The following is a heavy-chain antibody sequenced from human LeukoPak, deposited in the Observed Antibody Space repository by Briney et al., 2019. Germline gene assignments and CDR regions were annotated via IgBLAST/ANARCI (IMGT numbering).Heavy chain of an antibody. CDR3: ATDTAMVTR. D-gene: IGHD5-18*01. CDR1: GFTFSSYA. CDR2: ISGSGGST. Sequence: GGSLRLSCAASGFTFSSYAMSWVRQAPGKGLEGVLAISGSGGSTYYADSVKGRFTISRDNSKNTLYLQMNSLRAEDTAVYYCATDTAMVTRWGQGTLVTVSS. J-gene: IGHJ4*02. V-gene: IGHV3-23*01.